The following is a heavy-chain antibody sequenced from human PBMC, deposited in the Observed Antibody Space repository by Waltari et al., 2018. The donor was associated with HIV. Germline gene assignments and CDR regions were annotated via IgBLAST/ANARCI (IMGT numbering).Heavy chain of an antibody. J-gene: IGHJ6*02. D-gene: IGHD2-15*01. CDR2: ISYSGIT. V-gene: IGHV4-59*01. CDR3: ARDFRYCSGGTCYYGMDV. CDR1: GGSISSNY. Sequence: QVQLQESGPGVVKPSETLSLSCTGSGGSISSNYWSWIRQPPGKGLEWIGYISYSGITSYSPSLNSRLTISVDTSKNQFSLRLNSVTAADTAVYYCARDFRYCSGGTCYYGMDVWGQGTTVTVSS.